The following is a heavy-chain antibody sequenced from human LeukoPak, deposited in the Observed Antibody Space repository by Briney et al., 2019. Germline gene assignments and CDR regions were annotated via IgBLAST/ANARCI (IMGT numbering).Heavy chain of an antibody. CDR2: IYDSETT. Sequence: PSEALSLTCTVSGGSISSSYWSWIRQPPGKGLEWIASIYDSETTKYNPSLRSRATISSDTSKNQFSLKLSSVTAADTAVYYCARQAYSGGWYTAAYWGQGTLVTVSS. CDR1: GGSISSSY. CDR3: ARQAYSGGWYTAAY. V-gene: IGHV4-59*08. J-gene: IGHJ4*02. D-gene: IGHD6-19*01.